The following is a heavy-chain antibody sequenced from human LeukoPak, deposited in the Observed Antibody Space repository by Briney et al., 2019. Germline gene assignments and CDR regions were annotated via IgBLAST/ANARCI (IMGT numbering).Heavy chain of an antibody. CDR3: ARGRRITAAGKSYYYYYMDV. J-gene: IGHJ6*03. CDR2: MNPNSGNT. Sequence: GASVKASCKASGYTFTSYDINWVRQATGQGLEWMGWMNPNSGNTGYAQKFQGRVTMTRNTSISTAYMELSSLRSEDTAVYYCARGRRITAAGKSYYYYYMDVWGKGTTVTVSS. V-gene: IGHV1-8*01. CDR1: GYTFTSYD. D-gene: IGHD6-13*01.